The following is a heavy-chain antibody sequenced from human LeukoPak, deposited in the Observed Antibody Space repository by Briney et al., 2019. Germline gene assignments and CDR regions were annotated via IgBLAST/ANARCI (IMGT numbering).Heavy chain of an antibody. CDR3: ARDSDSGSYASDY. Sequence: KTGGSLRLSCAASGFTFSSYSMNWVRQAPGKGLEWVSYTSSSSTYIYYADSVKGRFTISRDNAKNSLYLRMNSLRAEDTAVYYCARDSDSGSYASDYWGQGTLVTVSS. CDR1: GFTFSSYS. V-gene: IGHV3-21*01. CDR2: TSSSSTYI. J-gene: IGHJ4*02. D-gene: IGHD1-26*01.